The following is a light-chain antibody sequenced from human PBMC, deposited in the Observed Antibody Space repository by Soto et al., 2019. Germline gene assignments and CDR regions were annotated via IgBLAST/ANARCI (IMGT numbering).Light chain of an antibody. CDR3: QQRSDSPPLT. Sequence: EVVLTQSPATLSLSPEDRATLSCRASQSVFGYLAWYQHKPGQAPRLLIYDAYKRATGVPARFSGSGSETDFTLIISSLEPEDFAVYYCQQRSDSPPLTFGGGTKVEIK. J-gene: IGKJ4*01. V-gene: IGKV3-11*01. CDR1: QSVFGY. CDR2: DAY.